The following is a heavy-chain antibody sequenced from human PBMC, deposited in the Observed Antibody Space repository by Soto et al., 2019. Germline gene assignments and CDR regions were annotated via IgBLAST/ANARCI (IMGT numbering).Heavy chain of an antibody. V-gene: IGHV3-74*01. CDR2: INSDGSST. CDR3: ARNPAPSGWYDY. CDR1: GFTFSNDW. D-gene: IGHD6-19*01. Sequence: GGSLRLSFAASGFTFSNDWMDWVRQVRGRGRMWVSRINSDGSSTGYAGAVKGRLTISRDNAKSTLYLQMNSLTAEDTAVYYCARNPAPSGWYDYWGQGALVTVSS. J-gene: IGHJ4*02.